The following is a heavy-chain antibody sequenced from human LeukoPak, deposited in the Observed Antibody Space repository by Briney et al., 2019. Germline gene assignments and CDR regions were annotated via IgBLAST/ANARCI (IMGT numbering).Heavy chain of an antibody. CDR3: AKSKDYGNYYYYGMDV. Sequence: ASVKVSCKVSGYTLTELSMHWVRQAPGKGLEWMGGFDPEDGETIYAQKFQGRVTMTEDTSTDTAYMELNSLRAEDTAVYYCAKSKDYGNYYYYGMDVWGQGTTVTVSS. CDR2: FDPEDGET. D-gene: IGHD4-17*01. J-gene: IGHJ6*02. CDR1: GYTLTELS. V-gene: IGHV1-24*01.